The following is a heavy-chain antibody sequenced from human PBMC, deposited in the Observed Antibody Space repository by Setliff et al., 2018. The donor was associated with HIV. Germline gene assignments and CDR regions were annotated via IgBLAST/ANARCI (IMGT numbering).Heavy chain of an antibody. CDR1: GYTLAEIS. CDR2: FDPEDGEK. J-gene: IGHJ4*02. D-gene: IGHD3-22*01. V-gene: IGHV1-24*01. CDR3: ATITFYYDSSGSQNKKSYLFDY. Sequence: GASVKVSCKVSGYTLAEISMHWVRQAPGKGLEWMGGFDPEDGEKVYAQRFQGTVTMTEDTSTDTAYMELTSLTSEDTAVYYCATITFYYDSSGSQNKKSYLFDYWGQGTLVTVSS.